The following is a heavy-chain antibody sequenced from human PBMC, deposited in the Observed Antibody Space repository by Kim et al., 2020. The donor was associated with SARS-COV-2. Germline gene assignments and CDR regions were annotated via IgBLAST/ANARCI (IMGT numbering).Heavy chain of an antibody. CDR1: GFTFSSRA. V-gene: IGHV3-23*01. D-gene: IGHD6-19*01. CDR2: VNNGGNA. Sequence: GGSLRLSCAASGFTFSSRAMSWVRQAPGKGPEWVASVNNGGNAYYADSVKGRFTVSRDITRDTLYLQMNSLRAEDTALYFCAKDHPSSGWPAFDSWGQ. CDR3: AKDHPSSGWPAFDS. J-gene: IGHJ4*02.